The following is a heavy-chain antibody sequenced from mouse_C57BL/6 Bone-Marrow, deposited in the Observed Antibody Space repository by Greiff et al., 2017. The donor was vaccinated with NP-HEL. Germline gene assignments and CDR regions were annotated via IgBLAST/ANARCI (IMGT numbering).Heavy chain of an antibody. V-gene: IGHV1-80*01. J-gene: IGHJ4*01. CDR2: IYPGDGDT. Sequence: QVHVKQSGAELVKPGASVKISCKASGYAFSSYWMNWVKQRPGKGLEWIGQIYPGDGDTNYNGKFKGKATLTADKSSSTAYMQLSSLTSEDSAVYFCARSPTTMITTDYAMDYWGQGTSVTVSS. CDR3: ARSPTTMITTDYAMDY. D-gene: IGHD2-4*01. CDR1: GYAFSSYW.